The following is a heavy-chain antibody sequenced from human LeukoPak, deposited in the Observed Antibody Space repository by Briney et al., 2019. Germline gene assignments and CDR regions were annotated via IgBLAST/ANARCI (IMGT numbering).Heavy chain of an antibody. CDR1: GFPFSSHG. J-gene: IGHJ5*02. Sequence: GGSLRLSCAGSGFPFSSHGMNWVRQAPGKGLEWVSGISPGGGPTYYADSVKGRFSISRDNAKNSLYLQMNSLRAEDTAVYYCARDIVVVPAASTARNWFDPWGQGTLVTVSS. D-gene: IGHD2-2*01. CDR3: ARDIVVVPAASTARNWFDP. CDR2: ISPGGGPT. V-gene: IGHV3-48*03.